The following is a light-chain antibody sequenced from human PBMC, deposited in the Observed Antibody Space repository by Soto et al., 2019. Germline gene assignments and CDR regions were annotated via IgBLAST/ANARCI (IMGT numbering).Light chain of an antibody. Sequence: DIVMTQSPDSLAVSLGERATINCKSSQSVLYSSNNKNYLAWYQQKPGLPPKLLIYWASTRESGVPDRXSGSGSGTDFTLTINSLQAEDVAVYYCQQYYNTPWTFGQGTKVEIK. CDR1: QSVLYSSNNKNY. V-gene: IGKV4-1*01. CDR2: WAS. CDR3: QQYYNTPWT. J-gene: IGKJ1*01.